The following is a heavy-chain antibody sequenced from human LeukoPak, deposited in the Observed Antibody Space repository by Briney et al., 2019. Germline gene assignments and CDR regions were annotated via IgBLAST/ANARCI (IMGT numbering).Heavy chain of an antibody. CDR1: GFTFSSYS. J-gene: IGHJ4*02. Sequence: GGSLRLSCAPSGFTFSSYSAKWVRQARGEGVEWVPYISRNRSTISYAASVKGRFPLSRDNAKNSLYLQMNSLRAEDTAVYYCARAVGYSGFSDYWGQGTLVTVSS. CDR2: ISRNRSTI. CDR3: ARAVGYSGFSDY. V-gene: IGHV3-48*01. D-gene: IGHD5-12*01.